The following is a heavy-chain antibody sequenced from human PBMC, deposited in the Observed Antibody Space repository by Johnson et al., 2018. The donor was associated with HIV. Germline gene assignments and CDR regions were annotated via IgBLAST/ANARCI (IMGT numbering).Heavy chain of an antibody. V-gene: IGHV3-30*04. Sequence: QVQLVESGGGVVQPGRSLRLSCAASGFTFSSYAMHWVRQAPGKGLAWVAVISYDGSYQYYADSAKGRFPISRDNSKNTLYLQMNNLRAEDTAVYYCARDLAYNSRWTGAFDIWGQGTMVTVSS. D-gene: IGHD6-13*01. CDR1: GFTFSSYA. CDR3: ARDLAYNSRWTGAFDI. J-gene: IGHJ3*02. CDR2: ISYDGSYQ.